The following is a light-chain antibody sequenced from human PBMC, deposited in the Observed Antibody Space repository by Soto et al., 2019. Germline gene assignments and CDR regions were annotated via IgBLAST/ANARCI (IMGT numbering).Light chain of an antibody. J-gene: IGKJ1*01. CDR2: GAS. CDR3: QQYNNWST. Sequence: EVVMTQSPATLSVSPGERATLSCRASQSVGSNLAWYQQKPGQAPRLLIHGASTRATGIPARFSGSGSGTQFTLTISSLQSEDSAVYYCQQYNNWSTFGQGTKVEIK. CDR1: QSVGSN. V-gene: IGKV3-15*01.